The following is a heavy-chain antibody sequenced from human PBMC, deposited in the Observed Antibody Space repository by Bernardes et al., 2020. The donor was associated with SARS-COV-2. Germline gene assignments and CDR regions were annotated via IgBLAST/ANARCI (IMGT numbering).Heavy chain of an antibody. CDR1: GYTLTDSY. D-gene: IGHD3-10*01. J-gene: IGHJ5*02. CDR2: INPGNGVT. V-gene: IGHV1-2*02. CDR3: AKGVLRELAGFDP. Sequence: ASVKVSCLASGYTLTDSYINWVRQAPGQGLEWMGWINPGNGVTNYAPKFQGRVSMTRDTSINTAYMQLSGLTSGDTAVYYCAKGVLRELAGFDPWGQGTLVTVSS.